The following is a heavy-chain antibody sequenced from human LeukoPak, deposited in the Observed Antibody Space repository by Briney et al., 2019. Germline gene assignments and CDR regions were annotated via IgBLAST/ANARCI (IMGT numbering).Heavy chain of an antibody. Sequence: ASVKVSCMASGYTFTSYAMSWVRQAPGQGLEWMGWINTNTGNPTYAQGFTGRFVFSLDTSVSTAYLQISSLKAEDTAVYYCARSLKQWLVLGYYYGMDVWGQGTTVTVSS. V-gene: IGHV7-4-1*02. J-gene: IGHJ6*02. CDR2: INTNTGNP. CDR1: GYTFTSYA. D-gene: IGHD6-19*01. CDR3: ARSLKQWLVLGYYYGMDV.